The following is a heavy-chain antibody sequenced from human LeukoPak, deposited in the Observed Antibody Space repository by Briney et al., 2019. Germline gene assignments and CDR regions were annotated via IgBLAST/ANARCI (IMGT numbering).Heavy chain of an antibody. CDR3: AKDKLRAVAGTLFDY. V-gene: IGHV3-30*18. Sequence: GGSLRLSCAASGFTFRNYGMHWVRQAPGKGLEWVAVISSDGGTPYYADSVRGRFSISRDNSKNTLYLQMNSLRAEDTAVYYCAKDKLRAVAGTLFDYWGQGTLVTVSS. D-gene: IGHD6-19*01. J-gene: IGHJ4*02. CDR1: GFTFRNYG. CDR2: ISSDGGTP.